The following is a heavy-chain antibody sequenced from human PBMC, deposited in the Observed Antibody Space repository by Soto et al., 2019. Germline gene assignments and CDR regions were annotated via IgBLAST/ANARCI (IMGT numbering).Heavy chain of an antibody. CDR3: ARTCYDSCGTAADH. Sequence: IHKHPGKGLEWIGYIYYSGSTYYNPSLKSRVTISVDTSKNQFSLKLSSVTAADTAVYFCARTCYDSCGTAADHLGQGTLVTGFS. D-gene: IGHD3-22*01. J-gene: IGHJ4*02. V-gene: IGHV4-31*02. CDR2: IYYSGST.